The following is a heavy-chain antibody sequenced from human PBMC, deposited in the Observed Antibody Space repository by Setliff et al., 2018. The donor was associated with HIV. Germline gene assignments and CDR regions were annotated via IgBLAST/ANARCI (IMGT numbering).Heavy chain of an antibody. CDR1: GGSLDNYY. CDR3: ARATYYYDSSGYYYKSYYFDY. J-gene: IGHJ4*02. Sequence: SETLSLTCAVYGGSLDNYYWTWIRQPPGRGLEWIGRIYASGSTNYNPSLKSRVTTSVDTSKNQFSLKLGSVTAADTAMYYCARATYYYDSSGYYYKSYYFDYWGQGTLVTVSS. CDR2: IYASGST. D-gene: IGHD3-22*01. V-gene: IGHV4-4*08.